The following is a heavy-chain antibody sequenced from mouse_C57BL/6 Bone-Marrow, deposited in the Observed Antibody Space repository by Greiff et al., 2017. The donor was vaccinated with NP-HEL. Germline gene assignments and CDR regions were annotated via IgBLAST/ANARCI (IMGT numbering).Heavy chain of an antibody. CDR1: GFSFNTYA. D-gene: IGHD1-1*01. CDR3: VRQAPSIYYYGSSLYYFDY. Sequence: EVMLVESGGGLVQPKGSLKLSCAASGFSFNTYAMNWVRQAPGKGLEWVARIRSKSNNYATYYADSVKDRFTISRDDSESMLYLQMNNLKTEDTAMYYCVRQAPSIYYYGSSLYYFDYWGQGTTLTVSS. V-gene: IGHV10-1*01. J-gene: IGHJ2*01. CDR2: IRSKSNNYAT.